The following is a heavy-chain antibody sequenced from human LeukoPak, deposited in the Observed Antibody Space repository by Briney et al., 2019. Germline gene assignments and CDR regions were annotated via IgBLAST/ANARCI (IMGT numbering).Heavy chain of an antibody. J-gene: IGHJ3*02. D-gene: IGHD6-19*01. CDR3: AKGDGRQWLAGHAFDI. CDR2: ISYDGSNK. Sequence: GGSLRLSCAASGFTFSSYGMHWVRRAPGKGLEWVAVISYDGSNKYYADSVKGRFTISRDNSKNTLYLQMNSLRAEDTAVYYCAKGDGRQWLAGHAFDIWGQGTMVTVSS. V-gene: IGHV3-30*18. CDR1: GFTFSSYG.